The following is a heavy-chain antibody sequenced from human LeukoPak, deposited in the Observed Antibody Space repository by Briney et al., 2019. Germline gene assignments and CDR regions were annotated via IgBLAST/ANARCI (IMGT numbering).Heavy chain of an antibody. CDR2: MNPKSGDP. CDR3: ARGRYMDV. V-gene: IGHV1-8*03. J-gene: IGHJ6*03. Sequence: ASVKVSCKTSGYIFIDYEINWVRQATGQGLEWMGWMNPKSGDPGYEQKFQGRVTITRDSSISTVYMELSSPRSDDTALYYCARGRYMDVWGKGTTVTVSS. CDR1: GYIFIDYE.